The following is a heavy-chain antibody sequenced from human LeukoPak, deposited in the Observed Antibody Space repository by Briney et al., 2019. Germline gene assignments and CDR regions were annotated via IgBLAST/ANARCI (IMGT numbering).Heavy chain of an antibody. J-gene: IGHJ5*02. V-gene: IGHV4-39*01. CDR3: ARQRADILTGYYRSNWFDP. D-gene: IGHD3-9*01. Sequence: SETLFLTCTVSGGSISSSSYYWGWIRQPPGKGLEWIGSIYYSGSTYYNPSLKSRVTISVDTSKNQFSLKLSSVTAADTAVYYCARQRADILTGYYRSNWFDPWGQGTLVTVSS. CDR2: IYYSGST. CDR1: GGSISSSSYY.